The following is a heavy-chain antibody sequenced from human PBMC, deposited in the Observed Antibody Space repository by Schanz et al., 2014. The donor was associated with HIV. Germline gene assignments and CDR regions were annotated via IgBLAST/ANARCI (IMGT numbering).Heavy chain of an antibody. CDR2: INPNSGNT. D-gene: IGHD3-22*01. Sequence: QVQLVQSGAEVKKPGASVKVSCKASGYTFTGYYMHWVRQAPGQGLEWMGWINPNSGNTGYAQKFRGRVTMTRNTSTGTAYMELSSLRSDDTAVYYCARGRRDVSMIVLYWLDPWGQGTLVTVSS. V-gene: IGHV1-8*02. J-gene: IGHJ5*02. CDR1: GYTFTGYY. CDR3: ARGRRDVSMIVLYWLDP.